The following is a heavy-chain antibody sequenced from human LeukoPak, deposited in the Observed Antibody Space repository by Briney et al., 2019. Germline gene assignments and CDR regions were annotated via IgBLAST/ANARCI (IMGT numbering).Heavy chain of an antibody. V-gene: IGHV3-23*01. CDR2: IFGSGGSA. CDR3: GKTTTGYSSGQKPAWPVDY. CDR1: GFTFGSYA. Sequence: GSLRLSCEASGFTFGSYAMYWVRQAPGKGLEWVAGIFGSGGSAHYADSAKGRFTISRDNSKNTVYLQINSLRAEDTAVYYCGKTTTGYSSGQKPAWPVDYWGQGTLSPSPQ. J-gene: IGHJ4*02. D-gene: IGHD6-19*01.